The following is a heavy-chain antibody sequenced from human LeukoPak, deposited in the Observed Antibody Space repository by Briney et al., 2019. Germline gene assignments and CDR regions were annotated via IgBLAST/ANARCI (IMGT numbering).Heavy chain of an antibody. J-gene: IGHJ4*02. CDR3: AKGGGSSWNHFDY. D-gene: IGHD6-13*01. Sequence: PGRSLRLSCAASGFTFSNYAMHWVRQAPGKGLEWVAVMSYDGSNKYYADSVKGRFTISRDNAKNSLYLQMNSLRAEDMALYYCAKGGGSSWNHFDYWGQGTLVTVSS. CDR2: MSYDGSNK. CDR1: GFTFSNYA. V-gene: IGHV3-30-3*01.